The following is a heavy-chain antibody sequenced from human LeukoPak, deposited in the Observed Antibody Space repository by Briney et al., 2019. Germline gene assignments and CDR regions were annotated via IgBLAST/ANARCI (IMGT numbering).Heavy chain of an antibody. CDR2: INHSGST. J-gene: IGHJ4*02. CDR3: ARDVDDY. D-gene: IGHD3/OR15-3a*01. V-gene: IGHV4-34*01. Sequence: SETLSLTCTVSGGSISSYYWSWIRQPPGKGLEWIGEINHSGSTNYNPSLKSRVTISVDTSKNQFSLKLSSVTAADTAVYYCARDVDDYWGQGTLVTVSS. CDR1: GGSISSYY.